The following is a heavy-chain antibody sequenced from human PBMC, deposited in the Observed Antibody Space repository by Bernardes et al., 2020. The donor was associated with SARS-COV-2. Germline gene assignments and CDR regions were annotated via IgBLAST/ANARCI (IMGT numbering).Heavy chain of an antibody. CDR2: IYYSGST. Sequence: SETLSLTCTVSGGSISYYYWSWIRQPPGKGLEWIGYIYYSGSTNYNPSLKSRVTISVDTSKNQFSLTLSSVTAADTAVYYCARRHGGKIYGMDVWGQGTTVTVSS. J-gene: IGHJ6*02. CDR3: ARRHGGKIYGMDV. V-gene: IGHV4-59*08. CDR1: GGSISYYY. D-gene: IGHD2-15*01.